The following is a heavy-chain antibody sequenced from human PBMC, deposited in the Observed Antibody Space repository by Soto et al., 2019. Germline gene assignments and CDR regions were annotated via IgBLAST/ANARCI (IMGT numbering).Heavy chain of an antibody. D-gene: IGHD2-2*01. CDR3: ARLNRVCCITTSCYMADN. CDR2: MYYSGSS. CDR1: GDSVSSGSYY. J-gene: IGHJ4*02. V-gene: IGHV4-61*01. Sequence: PSETLSLTCSVSGDSVSSGSYYWSWIRQPPGKGLEWIGYMYYSGSSNYNPSLKSRVTISVDTSKNQFFLILSSVTAADTAVYYCARLNRVCCITTSCYMADNWGQGTLVTVSS.